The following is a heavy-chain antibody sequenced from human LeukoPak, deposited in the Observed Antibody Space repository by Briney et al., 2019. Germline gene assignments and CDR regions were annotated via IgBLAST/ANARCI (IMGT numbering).Heavy chain of an antibody. J-gene: IGHJ3*02. D-gene: IGHD1-26*01. CDR1: GFTFSSYG. Sequence: GGSLRLSCAASGFTFSSYGVHWVRQAPGKGLEWVAFIRYDGSNKYYADSVKGRFTISRDNSKNTLYLQMNSLRAEDTAVYYCARPVVGATAIDAFDIWGQGTMVTVSS. V-gene: IGHV3-30*02. CDR2: IRYDGSNK. CDR3: ARPVVGATAIDAFDI.